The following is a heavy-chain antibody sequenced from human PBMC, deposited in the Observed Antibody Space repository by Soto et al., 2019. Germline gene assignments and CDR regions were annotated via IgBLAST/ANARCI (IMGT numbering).Heavy chain of an antibody. Sequence: EVQLVESGGGLVQPGGSLRLSCAGSGFTFSNYWMHWVRQAPGKGLEWVSRIDHDGPTDYADSVRGRFTISRDHAEHTLYLQMSSLGPEDTAVYYCVRDSHGDYWGQGTLVTVSS. CDR2: IDHDGPT. V-gene: IGHV3-74*01. J-gene: IGHJ4*02. CDR1: GFTFSNYW. CDR3: VRDSHGDY.